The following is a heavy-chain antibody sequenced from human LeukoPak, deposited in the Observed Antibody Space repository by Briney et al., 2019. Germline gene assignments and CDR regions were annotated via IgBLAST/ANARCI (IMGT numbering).Heavy chain of an antibody. CDR3: ARERWYYDDSSGYYDY. Sequence: PSETLSLTCTVSGGSISSGSYYWSWIRQPAGKGLEWIGRIYTSGSTNYNPSLESRVTISVDTSKNQFSLKVSSVTAADTAVYYCARERWYYDDSSGYYDYWGQGTLVTVSS. CDR2: IYTSGST. CDR1: GGSISSGSYY. V-gene: IGHV4-61*02. D-gene: IGHD3-22*01. J-gene: IGHJ4*02.